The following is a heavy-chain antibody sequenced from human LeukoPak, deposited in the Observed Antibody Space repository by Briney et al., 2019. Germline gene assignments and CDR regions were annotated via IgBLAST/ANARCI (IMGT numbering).Heavy chain of an antibody. D-gene: IGHD6-13*01. CDR1: GYTFTGYY. CDR3: ARVRLYSSSFNWFDS. J-gene: IGHJ5*01. CDR2: INPNSGGT. Sequence: GASVKVSCKASGYTFTGYYMHWVRQAPGQGLEWMGWINPNSGGTNYAQKFQGRVTMTRDTSISTAYMELSRLRSDDTAVYYCARVRLYSSSFNWFDSWGQGTLVTVSS. V-gene: IGHV1-2*02.